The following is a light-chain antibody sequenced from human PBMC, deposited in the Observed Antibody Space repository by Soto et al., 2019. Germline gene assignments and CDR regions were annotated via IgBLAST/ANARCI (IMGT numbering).Light chain of an antibody. CDR2: DVS. J-gene: IGLJ1*01. Sequence: QSALAQPASVSGSPGQSITISCTGTSSDVGGYNYVSWYQQHPGKAPKLMIYDVSNRPSGVSNRFSGSKSRNTASLTISGLQAEDEAEYFCNSYTSSSTPYVFATRTNVNVL. V-gene: IGLV2-14*01. CDR3: NSYTSSSTPYV. CDR1: SSDVGGYNY.